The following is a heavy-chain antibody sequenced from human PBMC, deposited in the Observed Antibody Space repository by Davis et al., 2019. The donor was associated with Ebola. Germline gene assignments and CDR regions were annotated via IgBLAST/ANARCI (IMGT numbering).Heavy chain of an antibody. Sequence: GESLKISCAASGFTFSSYAMSWVRQAPGKGLEWVSAISGSGGSTYYADSVKGRFTISRDNSKNTLYLQMNSLRAEDTAVYYCASLIAVAGITFYWYFDLWGRGTLVTVSS. J-gene: IGHJ2*01. D-gene: IGHD6-19*01. CDR3: ASLIAVAGITFYWYFDL. V-gene: IGHV3-23*01. CDR2: ISGSGGST. CDR1: GFTFSSYA.